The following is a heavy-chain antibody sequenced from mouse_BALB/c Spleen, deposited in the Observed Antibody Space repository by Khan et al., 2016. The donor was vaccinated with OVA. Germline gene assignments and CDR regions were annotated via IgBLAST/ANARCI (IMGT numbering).Heavy chain of an antibody. CDR2: INSNGGTS. CDR1: GCTFSGYG. D-gene: IGHD2-14*01. Sequence: EVELVESGGGLVQPGGSLKLSCAASGCTFSGYGMSWVRQTPDRRLTLVATINSNGGTSYYPDSVKGRFTMSRDNAKNTLHLQMSSLKSEDTAMYYCSRVYYRYDEGYWFFDVWGAGTTVTVSS. CDR3: SRVYYRYDEGYWFFDV. J-gene: IGHJ1*01. V-gene: IGHV5-6-3*01.